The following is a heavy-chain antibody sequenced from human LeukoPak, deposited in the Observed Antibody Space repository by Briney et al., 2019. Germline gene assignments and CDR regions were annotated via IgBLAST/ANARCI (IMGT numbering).Heavy chain of an antibody. CDR3: ARDRPDKYYYDSSGYWPIDY. J-gene: IGHJ4*02. CDR1: GGSISSYY. CDR2: IYTSGST. D-gene: IGHD3-22*01. Sequence: KPSETLSLTCTVSGGSISSYYWSWIRQPAGKGLEWIGRIYTSGSTNYNPSLKSRVTISVDTSKNQFSLKLSSVTAADTAVYYCARDRPDKYYYDSSGYWPIDYWGQGTLVTVSS. V-gene: IGHV4-4*07.